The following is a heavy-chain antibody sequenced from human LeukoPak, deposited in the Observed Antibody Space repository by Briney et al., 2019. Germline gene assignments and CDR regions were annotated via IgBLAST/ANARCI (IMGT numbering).Heavy chain of an antibody. Sequence: SETLSLTCTVSGGSISSGDYYWSWIRQPPGKGLEWIGYIYYSGSTYYNPSLKSRLTISVDRSKNQFSLKLNSVTAADTAVYYCARVLWFGTPANWYFDLWGRGTLVTVSS. J-gene: IGHJ2*01. D-gene: IGHD3-10*01. CDR3: ARVLWFGTPANWYFDL. CDR1: GGSISSGDYY. CDR2: IYYSGST. V-gene: IGHV4-30-4*01.